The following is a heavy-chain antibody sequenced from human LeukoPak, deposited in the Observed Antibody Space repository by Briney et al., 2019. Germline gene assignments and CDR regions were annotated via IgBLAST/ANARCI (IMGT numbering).Heavy chain of an antibody. Sequence: GGSLRLSCAASGFTFSSYAMHRVRQAPGKGLEWVAVISYDGSNKYYAGSVKGRFTISRDNSKNTLYLQMNSLRAEDTAVYYCARDDPYGDYIDYWGQGTLVTVSS. V-gene: IGHV3-30*04. CDR1: GFTFSSYA. CDR3: ARDDPYGDYIDY. CDR2: ISYDGSNK. J-gene: IGHJ4*02. D-gene: IGHD4-17*01.